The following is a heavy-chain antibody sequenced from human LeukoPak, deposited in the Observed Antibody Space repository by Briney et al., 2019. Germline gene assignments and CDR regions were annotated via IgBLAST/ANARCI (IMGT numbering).Heavy chain of an antibody. CDR2: INNDGSTT. Sequence: GSLRLSCAASGFTFISYWMHWVRQAPGEGLVWVSHINNDGSTTTYADSVKGRFTISRDSAKNTLYLHVNSLRAEDTAVYYCARGGFCSGADCRGSFDYWGQGSLVTVSS. CDR3: ARGGFCSGADCRGSFDY. V-gene: IGHV3-74*01. J-gene: IGHJ4*02. D-gene: IGHD2-15*01. CDR1: GFTFISYW.